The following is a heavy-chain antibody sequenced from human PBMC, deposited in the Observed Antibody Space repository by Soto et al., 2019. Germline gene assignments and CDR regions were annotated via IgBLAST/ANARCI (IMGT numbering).Heavy chain of an antibody. CDR3: ARRGGQQLSAFDI. CDR2: IIPIFGTA. J-gene: IGHJ3*02. CDR1: GGTFSSYA. V-gene: IGHV1-69*13. Sequence: SVKVSCKXSGGTFSSYAISWVRQAPGQGLEWMGGIIPIFGTANYAQKFQGRVTITADESTSTAYMELSSLRSEDTAVYYCARRGGQQLSAFDIWGQGTMVTVSS. D-gene: IGHD6-13*01.